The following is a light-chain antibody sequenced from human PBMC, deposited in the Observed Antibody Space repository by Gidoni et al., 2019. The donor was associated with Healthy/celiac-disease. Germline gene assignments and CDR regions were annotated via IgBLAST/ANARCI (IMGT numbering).Light chain of an antibody. CDR3: QQYYSTPLT. Sequence: DIVMTQSQDSLAVSLGERATINCKSRQSVLYSSNSKNYLAWYQQKPGQPPKLLIYWASTRESGVPDRFSGSGSGTDFTLTISSLQAEDVAVYYCQQYYSTPLTFGGGTKVEIK. V-gene: IGKV4-1*01. J-gene: IGKJ4*01. CDR1: QSVLYSSNSKNY. CDR2: WAS.